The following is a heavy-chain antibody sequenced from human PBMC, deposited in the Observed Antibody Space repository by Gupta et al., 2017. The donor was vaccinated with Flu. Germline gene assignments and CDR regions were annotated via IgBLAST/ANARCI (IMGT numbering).Heavy chain of an antibody. CDR3: AKELHTGYSYGYFYYYGMDV. V-gene: IGHV3-23*01. J-gene: IGHJ6*02. D-gene: IGHD5-18*01. Sequence: EVQLLESGGGLVQPGGSLRLSCAASGFTLSSYPLSWVRQAPGKGLEWVSAISGSGGSTYYADSVKGRFTSSRDNSKNTLYLQMNSLRAEDTAVYYCAKELHTGYSYGYFYYYGMDVWGQGTTVTVSS. CDR1: GFTLSSYP. CDR2: ISGSGGST.